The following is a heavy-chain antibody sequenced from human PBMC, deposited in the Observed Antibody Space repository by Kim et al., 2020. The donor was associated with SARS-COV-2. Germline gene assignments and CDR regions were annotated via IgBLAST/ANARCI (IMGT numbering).Heavy chain of an antibody. J-gene: IGHJ3*02. D-gene: IGHD3-22*01. CDR3: GRDGKYYYDSSPEGFEI. Sequence: AKGRSTISRDKSKNTLYLQMNSLRAEDTALYYCGRDGKYYYDSSPEGFEIWGQGTMVTVSS. V-gene: IGHV3-30*07.